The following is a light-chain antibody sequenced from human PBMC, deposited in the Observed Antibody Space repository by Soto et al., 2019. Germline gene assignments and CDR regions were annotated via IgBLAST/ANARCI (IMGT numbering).Light chain of an antibody. Sequence: QSALTQPASVSGSPGQSITISCTATSSDFGSYNFVSWYQQHPGEVPKLMIYDVSNRPSGVSNRFSGSKSGNSASLTISGLQAEDEADYYCSSYTTSSIVVFGGGTKVTV. CDR1: SSDFGSYNF. J-gene: IGLJ2*01. V-gene: IGLV2-14*01. CDR2: DVS. CDR3: SSYTTSSIVV.